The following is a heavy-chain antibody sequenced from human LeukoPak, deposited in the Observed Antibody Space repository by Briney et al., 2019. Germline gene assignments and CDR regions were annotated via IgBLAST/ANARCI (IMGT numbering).Heavy chain of an antibody. CDR3: ARVGGPLYSSSWYPAYYYYGMDV. CDR2: INHSGST. CDR1: GGSFSGYY. J-gene: IGHJ6*02. D-gene: IGHD6-13*01. Sequence: SETLSLTCAVYGGSFSGYYWSWIRQPPGKGLKWIGEINHSGSTNYNPSLKSRVTISVDTSKNQFSLKLSSVTAADTAVYYCARVGGPLYSSSWYPAYYYYGMDVWGQGTTVTVSS. V-gene: IGHV4-34*01.